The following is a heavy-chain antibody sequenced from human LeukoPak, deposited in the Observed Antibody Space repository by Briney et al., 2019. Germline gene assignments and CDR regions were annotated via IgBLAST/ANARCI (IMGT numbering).Heavy chain of an antibody. J-gene: IGHJ6*03. CDR3: ARGRRVRSTSFYYYYYMDV. CDR1: GYTFTSYD. CDR2: MNPNSGNT. V-gene: IGHV1-8*01. D-gene: IGHD2-2*01. Sequence: GASVKVSCKAAGYTFTSYDINWVRQATGQGLEWMGWMNPNSGNTGYAQKFQGRVTMTRNTYISTAYMELSSMRSEDTAVYYCARGRRVRSTSFYYYYYMDVWGKGTTVTVSS.